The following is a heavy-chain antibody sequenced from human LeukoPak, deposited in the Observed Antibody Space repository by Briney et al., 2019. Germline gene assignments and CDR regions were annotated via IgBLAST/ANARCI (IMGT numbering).Heavy chain of an antibody. CDR2: IYYSGST. D-gene: IGHD4-17*01. V-gene: IGHV4-59*01. CDR3: ARTPNYGDYVWFYDY. J-gene: IGHJ4*02. Sequence: SETLSLTCTVSGGSISSYYWSWIRQPPGKGLEWIVYIYYSGSTNYNPSLRSRVTISVDTSKNQFSLKLSSVTAADTAVYYCARTPNYGDYVWFYDYWGQGTLVTVSS. CDR1: GGSISSYY.